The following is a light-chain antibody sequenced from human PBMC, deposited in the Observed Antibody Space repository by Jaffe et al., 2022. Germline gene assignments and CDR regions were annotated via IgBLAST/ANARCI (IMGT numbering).Light chain of an antibody. Sequence: DIQMTQSPSSLSASVGDRVTITCRASQVISNSLAWYQQRPGKAPKLLVYAASRLESGVPSRFSGRRSGTDYTFTISSLQPEDFASYYCQQYYDTPPTFGQGTKVEIK. J-gene: IGKJ1*01. CDR2: AAS. V-gene: IGKV1-NL1*01. CDR3: QQYYDTPPT. CDR1: QVISNS.